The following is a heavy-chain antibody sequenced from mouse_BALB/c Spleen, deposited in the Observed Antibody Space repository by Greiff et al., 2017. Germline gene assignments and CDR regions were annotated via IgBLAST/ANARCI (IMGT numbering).Heavy chain of an antibody. Sequence: QVQLQQSGAELVKPGASVKLSCKASGYTFTSYWMHWVKQRPGQGLEWIGEINPSNGRTNYNEKFKSKATLTVDKSSSTAYMQLSSLTSEDSAVYYCARNYRYDGADWYFDVWGAGTTVTVSS. CDR1: GYTFTSYW. CDR2: INPSNGRT. D-gene: IGHD2-14*01. V-gene: IGHV1S81*02. J-gene: IGHJ1*01. CDR3: ARNYRYDGADWYFDV.